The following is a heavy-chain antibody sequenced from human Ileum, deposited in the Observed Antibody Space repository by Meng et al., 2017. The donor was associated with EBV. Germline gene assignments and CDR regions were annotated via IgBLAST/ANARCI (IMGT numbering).Heavy chain of an antibody. CDR2: INPNTGGT. V-gene: IGHV1-2*06. CDR3: ARGKSGSYSLDY. CDR1: GYTFTGYY. Sequence: QGRLWQAGAEVEKPGASVKVSCKASGYTFTGYYMHWVRQAPGQGLEWMGRINPNTGGTNYAQNFQGRVTMTRDTSITTAYMELSRLRSADTAMYYRARGKSGSYSLDYWGQGTLVTVSS. J-gene: IGHJ4*02. D-gene: IGHD3-10*01.